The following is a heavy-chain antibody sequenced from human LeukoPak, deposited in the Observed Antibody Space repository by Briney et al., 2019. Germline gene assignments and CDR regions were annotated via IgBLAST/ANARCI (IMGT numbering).Heavy chain of an antibody. CDR2: IYYSGSP. Sequence: SETLSLTCTVSGGSISTHYWSWIRQPPGKGLEWIGYIYYSGSPNYNPSLKSRVTISVDTSKNQFSLKLSSVTAADTAVYYCARALWFGPFDPWGQGTLVTVSS. D-gene: IGHD3-10*01. CDR1: GGSISTHY. V-gene: IGHV4-59*11. CDR3: ARALWFGPFDP. J-gene: IGHJ5*02.